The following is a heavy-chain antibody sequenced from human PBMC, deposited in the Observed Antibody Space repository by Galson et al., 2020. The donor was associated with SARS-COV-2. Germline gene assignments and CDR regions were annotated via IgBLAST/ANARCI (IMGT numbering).Heavy chain of an antibody. V-gene: IGHV1-69*13. CDR3: ASQIIAVAGTTEDY. D-gene: IGHD6-19*01. J-gene: IGHJ4*02. CDR2: IIPIFGTA. CDR1: GGTFSSYA. Sequence: SVKVSCKASGGTFSSYAISWVRQAPGQGLEWMGGIIPIFGTATYAQKFQGRVTITADESTSTAYMELSSLRSEDTAVYYCASQIIAVAGTTEDYWGQGTLVTVSS.